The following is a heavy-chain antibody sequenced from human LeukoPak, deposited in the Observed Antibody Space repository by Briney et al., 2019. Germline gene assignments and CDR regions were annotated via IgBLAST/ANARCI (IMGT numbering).Heavy chain of an antibody. J-gene: IGHJ6*03. V-gene: IGHV4-4*07. CDR2: IDSSGST. CDR1: DGSINTYF. CDR3: ARDNDFWSGSNYYHYYMDV. Sequence: PSETLSLTCSVSDGSINTYFWSWIRQPAGKGLEWIGRIDSSGSTNFNPSLKSRVTISVDTSKNQFSLKLSSVTAADTAVYYCARDNDFWSGSNYYHYYMDVWGKGTTVTVSS. D-gene: IGHD3-3*01.